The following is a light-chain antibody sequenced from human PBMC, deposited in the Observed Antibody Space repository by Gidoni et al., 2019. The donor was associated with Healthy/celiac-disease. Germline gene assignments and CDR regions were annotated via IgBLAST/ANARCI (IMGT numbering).Light chain of an antibody. CDR1: SSNIGAGYD. CDR2: GNS. CDR3: QSYDSSLSGSGV. Sequence: QSVLTQPPSVSGAPGQRVPISCTWSSSNIGAGYDVHWYQQLPGTAPKLLIYGNSNRPSGVPDRFSGSKSGTSASLAITGLQAEDEADYYCQSYDSSLSGSGVFGGGTKLTVL. V-gene: IGLV1-40*01. J-gene: IGLJ2*01.